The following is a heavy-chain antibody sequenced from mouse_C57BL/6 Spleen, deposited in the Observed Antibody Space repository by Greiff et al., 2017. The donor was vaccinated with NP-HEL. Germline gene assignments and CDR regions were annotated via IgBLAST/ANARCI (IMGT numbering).Heavy chain of an antibody. CDR3: ARRTTVVPYWYFDV. V-gene: IGHV1-54*01. CDR1: GYAFTNYL. CDR2: INPGSGGT. J-gene: IGHJ1*03. Sequence: QVQLKQSGAELVRPGTSVKVSCKASGYAFTNYLIEWVKQRPGQGLEWIGVINPGSGGTNYNEKFKGKATLTADKSSSTAYMQLSSLTSEDSAVYFCARRTTVVPYWYFDVWGTGTTVTVSS. D-gene: IGHD1-1*01.